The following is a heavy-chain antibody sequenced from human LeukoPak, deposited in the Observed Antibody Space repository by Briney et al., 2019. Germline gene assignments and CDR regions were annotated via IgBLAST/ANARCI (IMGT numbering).Heavy chain of an antibody. D-gene: IGHD2-2*01. CDR1: GGSFSGYY. CDR3: ARGPPAATRYYYYYYYMDV. V-gene: IGHV4-34*01. Sequence: SETLSLTCAVYGGSFSGYYWSWIRQPPGKGLEWTGEINHSGSTNYNPSLKSRVTISVDTSKNQFSLKLSSVTAADTAVYYCARGPPAATRYYYYYYYMDVWGKGTTVTVSS. J-gene: IGHJ6*03. CDR2: INHSGST.